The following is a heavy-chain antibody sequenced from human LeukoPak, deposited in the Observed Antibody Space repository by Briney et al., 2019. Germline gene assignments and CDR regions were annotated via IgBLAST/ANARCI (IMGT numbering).Heavy chain of an antibody. J-gene: IGHJ5*02. CDR3: ANKYSGSYYKWFDP. CDR2: IYHSGST. CDR1: GGSISSSNW. Sequence: SGTLSLTCAVSGGSISSSNWWTWVRQPPGKGLEWIGEIYHSGSTNYNPSLKSRVTISIDKSKNQFSLKLTSVTAADTAVYYCANKYSGSYYKWFDPWGQGTLVTVSS. V-gene: IGHV4-4*02. D-gene: IGHD1-26*01.